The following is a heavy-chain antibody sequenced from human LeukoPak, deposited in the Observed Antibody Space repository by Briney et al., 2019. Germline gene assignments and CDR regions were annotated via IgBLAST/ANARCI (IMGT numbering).Heavy chain of an antibody. V-gene: IGHV3-21*01. D-gene: IGHD6-19*01. Sequence: GGSLRLYCAASCLSFIIYSMNWFRHAPGKGMELVLSIISSSSYIYYADSVKGRFTISRDNAKNSLYLQMNSLRAEDTAVYYCARDGKQWLGHQVFDYWGQGTLVTVSS. CDR2: IISSSSYI. J-gene: IGHJ4*02. CDR3: ARDGKQWLGHQVFDY. CDR1: CLSFIIYS.